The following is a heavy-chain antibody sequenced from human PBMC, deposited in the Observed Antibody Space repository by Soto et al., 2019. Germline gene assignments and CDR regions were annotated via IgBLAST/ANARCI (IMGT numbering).Heavy chain of an antibody. CDR2: IYSGGST. V-gene: IGHV3-53*01. CDR1: GFTVSSNY. CDR3: ARTRDGYNNDAFDI. J-gene: IGHJ3*02. D-gene: IGHD5-12*01. Sequence: GGSLRLSCAASGFTVSSNYMSWVRQAPGKGLEWVSVIYSGGSTYYADSVKGRFTISRDNSKNTLYLQMNSLRAEDTAVYYCARTRDGYNNDAFDIWGQGTMVTVSS.